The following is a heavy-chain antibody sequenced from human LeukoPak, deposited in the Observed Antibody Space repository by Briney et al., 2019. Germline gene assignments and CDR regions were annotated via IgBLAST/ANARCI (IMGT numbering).Heavy chain of an antibody. Sequence: SETLSLTCTVSGGSISSYYWSWIRQPAGKGLEWIGRIYTSGSTNYNPSLKSRVTMSVDTSKNQFSLKLSSVTAADTAVYYCARDRKVVAVKGALLDYWGQGTLVTVSS. CDR2: IYTSGST. CDR3: ARDRKVVAVKGALLDY. CDR1: GGSISSYY. D-gene: IGHD2-15*01. V-gene: IGHV4-4*07. J-gene: IGHJ4*02.